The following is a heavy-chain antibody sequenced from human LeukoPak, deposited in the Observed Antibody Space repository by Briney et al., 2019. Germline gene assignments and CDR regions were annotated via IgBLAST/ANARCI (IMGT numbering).Heavy chain of an antibody. D-gene: IGHD3-22*01. V-gene: IGHV3-23*01. J-gene: IGHJ2*01. Sequence: GGTLRLSCAASGFTFSIYGMSWVRQAPGRGLEWVSAMSGSGGSTYYADSVKGRFTISRDNSKKTLYLQMNSLRAEDTAVYYCAKDGYYDSSAYYYVRYFDLWGRGTLVTVSS. CDR2: MSGSGGST. CDR1: GFTFSIYG. CDR3: AKDGYYDSSAYYYVRYFDL.